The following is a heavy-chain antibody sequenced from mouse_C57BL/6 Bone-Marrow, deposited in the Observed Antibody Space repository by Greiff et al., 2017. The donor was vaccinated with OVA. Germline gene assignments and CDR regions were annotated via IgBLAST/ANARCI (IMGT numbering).Heavy chain of an antibody. CDR2: ISDGGSYT. Sequence: EVQVVESGGGLVKPGGSLKLSCAASGFTFSSYAMSWVRQTPEKRLEWVATISDGGSYTYYPDNVKGRFTISRDNAKNNLYLQMSHLKSEDTAMYYCARGLSNWKGFAYWGQGTLVTVSA. CDR3: ARGLSNWKGFAY. D-gene: IGHD2-5*01. V-gene: IGHV5-4*01. J-gene: IGHJ3*01. CDR1: GFTFSSYA.